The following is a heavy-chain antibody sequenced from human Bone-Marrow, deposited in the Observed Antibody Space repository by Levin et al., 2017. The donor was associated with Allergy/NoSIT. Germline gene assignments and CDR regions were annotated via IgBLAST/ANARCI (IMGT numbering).Heavy chain of an antibody. J-gene: IGHJ4*02. Sequence: GGSLRLSCAASGFTFNDYTMHWVRQAPQRGLEWVSLISWDASTTYYADSVRGRFTISRDNSKNALYLQMNSLTTEDTALYYCAKDLSPRIAVTGNIEYWGQGTMVTVSS. CDR2: ISWDASTT. D-gene: IGHD6-19*01. CDR3: AKDLSPRIAVTGNIEY. CDR1: GFTFNDYT. V-gene: IGHV3-43*01.